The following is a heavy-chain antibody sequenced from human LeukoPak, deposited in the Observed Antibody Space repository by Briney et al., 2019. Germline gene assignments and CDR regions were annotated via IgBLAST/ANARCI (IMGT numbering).Heavy chain of an antibody. CDR2: ISAYNGDT. Sequence: GASVKVSCKASGYTFTSYGITWVRQAPGQGLEWMAWISAYNGDTNYAQKFQGRVTLTTDTATTTAYMEVRSLRYDDTAVYYCAREASGSGWYREDYWGQGTLVTVSS. D-gene: IGHD6-19*01. J-gene: IGHJ4*02. CDR1: GYTFTSYG. CDR3: AREASGSGWYREDY. V-gene: IGHV1-18*01.